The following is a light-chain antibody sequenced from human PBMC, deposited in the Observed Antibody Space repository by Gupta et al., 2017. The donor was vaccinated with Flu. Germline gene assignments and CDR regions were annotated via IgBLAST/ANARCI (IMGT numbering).Light chain of an antibody. CDR3: SSYTSSSSLE. CDR2: EVI. J-gene: IGLJ3*02. Sequence: QSALTQPASVSGSPGQSITISCTGTSSDIGAYNYVSWYQQHPGKAPKLMIYEVINRPSGVSNRFSGSKSGNTASLTIPGLQAEDEADYYCSSYTSSSSLEFGGGTKLTVL. V-gene: IGLV2-14*01. CDR1: SSDIGAYNY.